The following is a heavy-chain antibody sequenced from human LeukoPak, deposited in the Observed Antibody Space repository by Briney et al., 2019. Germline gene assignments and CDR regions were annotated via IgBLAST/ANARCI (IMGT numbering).Heavy chain of an antibody. Sequence: ASVKVSCKASGYTLTSYGISWVRQAPGQGLEWMGWISAYNGNTNYAQKLQGRVTMTTDTSTSTAYMELSSLRSEDTAVYYCAKGLYGSGMGWFDPWGQGTLVTVSS. D-gene: IGHD3-10*01. CDR2: ISAYNGNT. CDR1: GYTLTSYG. CDR3: AKGLYGSGMGWFDP. V-gene: IGHV1-18*01. J-gene: IGHJ5*02.